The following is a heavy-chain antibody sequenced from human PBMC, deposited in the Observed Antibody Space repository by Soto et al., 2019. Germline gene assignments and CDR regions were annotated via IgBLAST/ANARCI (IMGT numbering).Heavy chain of an antibody. CDR2: IIPIFGTA. CDR3: AREGYYDTSSYFSWFDP. D-gene: IGHD3-22*01. Sequence: SVKGSCKASGGTFSSYAISWVRQAPGQWLEWMGGIIPIFGTANYAQKFQGRVMITADESTSTAYMELSSLRSEDTAVYYCAREGYYDTSSYFSWFDPWRQRSLVPVSS. J-gene: IGHJ5*02. V-gene: IGHV1-69*01. CDR1: GGTFSSYA.